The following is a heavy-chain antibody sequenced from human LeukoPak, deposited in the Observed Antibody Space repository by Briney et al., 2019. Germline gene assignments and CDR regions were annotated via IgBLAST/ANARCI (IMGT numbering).Heavy chain of an antibody. CDR3: ARDSSYGRGDFDY. D-gene: IGHD5-18*01. J-gene: IGHJ4*02. CDR2: IYYSGST. CDR1: GGSISSYY. Sequence: SETLSLTCTVSGGSISSYYWSWIRQPPGKGLEWIGYIYYSGSTNYNPSLKSRVTISVDTSKNQFSLKLSSVTAADTAVYYCARDSSYGRGDFDYRRQGTLVTVSS. V-gene: IGHV4-59*01.